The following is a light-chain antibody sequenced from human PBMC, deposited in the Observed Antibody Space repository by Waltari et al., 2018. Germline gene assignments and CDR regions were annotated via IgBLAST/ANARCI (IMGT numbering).Light chain of an antibody. CDR3: QQYGSSPLT. Sequence: EIVLTPSPGTLSLSPWERATLSCRASQSVSSSYLAWYQQIPGQAPRLLIYGASSRATGIPDRFSGSGSGTDFTLTITRLEPEDFAVYYCQQYGSSPLTFGGGTKVEIK. J-gene: IGKJ4*01. V-gene: IGKV3-20*01. CDR2: GAS. CDR1: QSVSSSY.